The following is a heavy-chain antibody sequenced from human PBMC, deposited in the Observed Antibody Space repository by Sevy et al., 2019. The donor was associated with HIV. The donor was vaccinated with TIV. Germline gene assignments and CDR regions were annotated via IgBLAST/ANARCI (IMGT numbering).Heavy chain of an antibody. V-gene: IGHV3-30*03. CDR2: ISYDGSYK. Sequence: GGSLRLSCAASGFTFSSHGMHWVRQAPGKGLEWVAVISYDGSYKSYGDSVKGRFTISRDDSKNTLYLQMNSLRPEDTAVYYCARDSGNSINWYPAYGGQGTLVTVSS. CDR3: ARDSGNSINWYPAY. D-gene: IGHD6-13*01. CDR1: GFTFSSHG. J-gene: IGHJ4*02.